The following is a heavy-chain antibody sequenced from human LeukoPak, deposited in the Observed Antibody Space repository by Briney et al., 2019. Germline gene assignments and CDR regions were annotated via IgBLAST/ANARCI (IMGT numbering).Heavy chain of an antibody. CDR3: ARVEEVTNHDDNWFDP. CDR2: IYYSGST. D-gene: IGHD4-17*01. Sequence: SETLSLTCTVSGGSISSSSYYWGWIRQPPGKGLEWIGSIYYSGSTYYNPSLKSRVTISVDTSKNQFSLKLSSVTAADTAVYYCARVEEVTNHDDNWFDPWGQGTLVTVSS. V-gene: IGHV4-39*07. CDR1: GGSISSSSYY. J-gene: IGHJ5*02.